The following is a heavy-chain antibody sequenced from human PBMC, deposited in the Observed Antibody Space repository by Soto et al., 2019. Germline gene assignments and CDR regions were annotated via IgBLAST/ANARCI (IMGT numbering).Heavy chain of an antibody. CDR2: IWFDGSNK. Sequence: QVQLVESGGGVVQPGRSLRLSCAASGFTFSSYDMHWVRQAPGKGLEWVSVIWFDGSNKYYADSVKGRFTISRDNSKNTLYLQMNSLSAEDTAVYYCARGRGREDWFDPWGQGTLVTVSS. J-gene: IGHJ5*02. CDR1: GFTFSSYD. V-gene: IGHV3-33*01. D-gene: IGHD5-12*01. CDR3: ARGRGREDWFDP.